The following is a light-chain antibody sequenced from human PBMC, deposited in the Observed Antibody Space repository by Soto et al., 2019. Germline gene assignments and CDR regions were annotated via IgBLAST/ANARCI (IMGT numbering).Light chain of an antibody. CDR3: QQRSNWFLT. CDR1: QNVGNN. Sequence: EIVMTQSPATLSVFPGERATLSCRASQNVGNNLVWYPQKPGQAPRLLIYDASNRATGIPARCSGSGSGTDFTLTISSLEPEDFAVYYCQQRSNWFLTFGGGTRWIS. J-gene: IGKJ4*01. CDR2: DAS. V-gene: IGKV3-11*01.